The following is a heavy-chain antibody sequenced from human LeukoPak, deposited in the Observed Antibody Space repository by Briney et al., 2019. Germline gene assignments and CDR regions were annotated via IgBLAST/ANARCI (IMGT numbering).Heavy chain of an antibody. CDR1: GFTFSDYY. V-gene: IGHV3-11*01. D-gene: IGHD6-13*01. J-gene: IGHJ4*02. CDR2: ISSSGYTI. Sequence: GGSLRLSCAASGFTFSDYYMSWIRHAPGKGLELLSYISSSGYTIYYADSVKGRFTISRDNAKNSLYLQMNSLRAEDAAVYYCARKEYSSSWYAIDYWGQGTLVTVSS. CDR3: ARKEYSSSWYAIDY.